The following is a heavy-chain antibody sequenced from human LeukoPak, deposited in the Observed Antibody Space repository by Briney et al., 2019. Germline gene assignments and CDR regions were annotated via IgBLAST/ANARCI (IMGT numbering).Heavy chain of an antibody. CDR1: GGSVSSGNYY. V-gene: IGHV4-61*01. CDR2: VFNSGST. J-gene: IGHJ4*02. CDR3: ASGGPYSGYIY. D-gene: IGHD5-12*01. Sequence: SETLSLTCTVSGGSVSSGNYYWSWIRQPPGKGLEWSGYVFNSGSTNYNPSLKSRVGISVDKPKNQFSLKVSSVTAADTAVYYCASGGPYSGYIYWGQGSLVTVSS.